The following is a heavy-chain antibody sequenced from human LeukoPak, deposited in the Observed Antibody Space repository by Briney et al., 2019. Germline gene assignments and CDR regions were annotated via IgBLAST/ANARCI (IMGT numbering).Heavy chain of an antibody. CDR1: GGSISSSNW. J-gene: IGHJ3*02. Sequence: SEALSLTCAVPGGSISSSNWCSWFRQPPGKGREWFGEIYHSGSTNYNPSLKSRVTISVDKSKNQFSLRLSSVTAADTAVYYWAREAGGSWAFDIWGQGTMVTVSS. CDR2: IYHSGST. V-gene: IGHV4-4*02. CDR3: AREAGGSWAFDI. D-gene: IGHD3-16*01.